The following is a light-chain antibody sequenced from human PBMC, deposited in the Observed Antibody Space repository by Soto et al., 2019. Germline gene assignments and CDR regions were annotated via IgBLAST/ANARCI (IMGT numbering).Light chain of an antibody. CDR1: QSVSSSY. CDR2: GAS. CDR3: QQYGISPRT. Sequence: EIVLTQSPGTLSLSPGERATLSCRASQSVSSSYLAWYQQKPGQAPRLLIYGASSRATGIPDRFSGSGSGTDFTLTIRKLEPEDFAVYYCQQYGISPRTFGQGTKVEI. J-gene: IGKJ1*01. V-gene: IGKV3-20*01.